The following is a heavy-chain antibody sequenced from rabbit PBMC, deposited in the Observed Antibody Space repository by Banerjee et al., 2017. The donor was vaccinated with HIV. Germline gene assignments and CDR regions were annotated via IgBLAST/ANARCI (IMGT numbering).Heavy chain of an antibody. Sequence: QQQLVESGGDLVKPEGSLTLTCKASGFDLSSYYYMCWVRQAPGKGLESVACIITSSGSTWYASWVNGRFTISKTSSTTVTLQMTSLTAADTATYFCAREGLRYDDYGDPFNLWGPGTLVTVS. CDR3: AREGLRYDDYGDPFNL. J-gene: IGHJ4*01. V-gene: IGHV1S45*01. D-gene: IGHD2-1*01. CDR2: IITSSGST. CDR1: GFDLSSYYY.